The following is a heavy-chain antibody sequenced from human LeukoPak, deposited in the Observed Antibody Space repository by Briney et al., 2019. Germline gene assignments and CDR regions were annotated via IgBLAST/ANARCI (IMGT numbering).Heavy chain of an antibody. CDR3: ARDFPGGSGRVPHI. CDR2: IKQDGSEK. CDR1: GFTFSSYW. J-gene: IGHJ3*02. Sequence: NPGGSLRLSCAASGFTFSSYWMSWVRQAPGKGLEWVANIKQDGSEKYYVDSVKGRFTISRDNAKNSLYLQMNSLRAEDTAVYYCARDFPGGSGRVPHIWGQGTMVTVSS. V-gene: IGHV3-7*01. D-gene: IGHD3-10*01.